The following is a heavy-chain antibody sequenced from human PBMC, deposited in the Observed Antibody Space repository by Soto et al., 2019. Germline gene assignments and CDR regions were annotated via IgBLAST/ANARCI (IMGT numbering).Heavy chain of an antibody. Sequence: SQTLSLTCAISGDSVSSNSGAWNWIRQSPSRGLEWLGRTYYRSKWYNDSAVSVKGRITISPDTSKNQFSLQLSSVTPEDTAVYYCARVRYSVLDYWGQGTLVTVSS. J-gene: IGHJ4*02. D-gene: IGHD6-13*01. CDR2: TYYRSKWYN. CDR3: ARVRYSVLDY. CDR1: GDSVSSNSGA. V-gene: IGHV6-1*01.